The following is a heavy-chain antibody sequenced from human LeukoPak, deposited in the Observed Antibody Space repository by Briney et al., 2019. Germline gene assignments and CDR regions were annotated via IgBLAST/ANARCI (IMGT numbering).Heavy chain of an antibody. D-gene: IGHD6-13*01. CDR2: FISIFGTT. CDR1: GYTFTSYD. J-gene: IGHJ5*02. Sequence: GASVKASCKASGYTFTSYDISWVRQAPGQGLEWMGGFISIFGTTNYAQKFQGRVTITADESTSTAYMELSSLRSEDTAVYYCARAPRYTSSWPNNWFDPWGQGTLVTVSS. CDR3: ARAPRYTSSWPNNWFDP. V-gene: IGHV1-69*13.